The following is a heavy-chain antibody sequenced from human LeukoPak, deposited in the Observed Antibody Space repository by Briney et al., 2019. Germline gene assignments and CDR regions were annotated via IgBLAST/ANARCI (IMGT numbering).Heavy chain of an antibody. V-gene: IGHV5-51*01. J-gene: IGHJ4*02. Sequence: GESLKISCKGSGYSFNNCWIGWVRQMPGKGLEWMGIIYPDDSETRYSPPFQGQVTISADKSISTAYLQWSSLKASDTAMYYCAVLEGSGSSASYWGLGTLVTVSS. CDR2: IYPDDSET. D-gene: IGHD1-26*01. CDR3: AVLEGSGSSASY. CDR1: GYSFNNCW.